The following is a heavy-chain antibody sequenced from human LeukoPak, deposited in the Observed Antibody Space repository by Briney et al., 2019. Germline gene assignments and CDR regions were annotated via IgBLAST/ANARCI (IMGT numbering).Heavy chain of an antibody. J-gene: IGHJ5*02. V-gene: IGHV3-48*02. CDR1: GCTFSSYS. Sequence: PGGSLRLSCAASGCTFSSYSMNWVRQAPGKGLEWVSYISSSSSTIYYADSVKGRFTISRDNAKNSLYLQMNSLRDEDTAVYYCAGDVGWELLGFNWFDPWGQGALVTVSS. CDR3: AGDVGWELLGFNWFDP. CDR2: ISSSSSTI. D-gene: IGHD1-26*01.